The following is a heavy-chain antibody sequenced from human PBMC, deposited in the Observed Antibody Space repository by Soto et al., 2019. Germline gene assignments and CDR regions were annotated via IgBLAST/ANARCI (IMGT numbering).Heavy chain of an antibody. CDR3: ARGESGAYYYDSSGYYRLDYGMDV. Sequence: PSETLSLTCTVSGGSISSGGYYWSWIRQHPGKGLEWIGYIYYSGSTYYNPSLKSRVTISVDTSKNQFSLKLSSVTAADTAVYYCARGESGAYYYDSSGYYRLDYGMDVWGQGTTVTVSS. CDR1: GGSISSGGYY. D-gene: IGHD3-22*01. CDR2: IYYSGST. V-gene: IGHV4-31*03. J-gene: IGHJ6*02.